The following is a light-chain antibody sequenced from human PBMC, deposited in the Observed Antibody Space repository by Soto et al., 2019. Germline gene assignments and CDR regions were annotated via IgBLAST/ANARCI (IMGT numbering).Light chain of an antibody. V-gene: IGKV1-33*01. J-gene: IGKJ3*01. CDR1: QDISKF. CDR3: QQYDKRPFT. CDR2: DAS. Sequence: DIQMTQSPSSLSASVGDRVSFTCQASQDISKFLNWYQHKPGQAPSLLIYDASKSQFGVPSRFSGNGYGTDFTFTISSLQPEDNATYDCQQYDKRPFTFGPGTKVDVK.